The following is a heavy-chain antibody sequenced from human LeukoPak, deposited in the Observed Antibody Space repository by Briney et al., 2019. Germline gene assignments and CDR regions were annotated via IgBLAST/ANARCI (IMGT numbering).Heavy chain of an antibody. CDR3: AKVISSSCGIGGY. CDR2: ICASGGNT. V-gene: IGHV3-23*01. J-gene: IGHJ4*02. Sequence: GGSLRLSCAASGFTLNNYAMTWVRQAPGQGLEWVSAICASGGNTYYADSVKGRVTISRDTSKNTLYLQMNSLRAEDTAVYYCAKVISSSCGIGGYWGQGTLVTVSS. D-gene: IGHD6-13*01. CDR1: GFTLNNYA.